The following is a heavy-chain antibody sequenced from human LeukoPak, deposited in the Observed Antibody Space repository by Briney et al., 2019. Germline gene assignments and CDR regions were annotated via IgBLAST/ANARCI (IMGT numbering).Heavy chain of an antibody. D-gene: IGHD3-22*01. V-gene: IGHV1-69*01. CDR1: GGTFSSYA. Sequence: GSSVKVSCKASGGTFSSYAISWVRQAPGQGLEWMGGIIPIFGTANYAQKFQGRVTITADESTSTAYMELSSLRSEDTAVYYCARVFFVDYYDSSGPADYWGQGTLVTVSS. CDR2: IIPIFGTA. CDR3: ARVFFVDYYDSSGPADY. J-gene: IGHJ4*02.